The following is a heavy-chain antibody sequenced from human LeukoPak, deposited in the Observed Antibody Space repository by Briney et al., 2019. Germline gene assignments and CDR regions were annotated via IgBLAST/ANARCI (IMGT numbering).Heavy chain of an antibody. Sequence: SETLSLTCTVSGGSTSSHYWNWIRQPPGKGLEWIGYISYSGSTNYNPSLKSRVTISVDTSKNQFSLKLSSVTAADTAVYFCARDPTTVTKGFDIWGQGTLVTVSS. CDR1: GGSTSSHY. CDR2: ISYSGST. V-gene: IGHV4-59*11. CDR3: ARDPTTVTKGFDI. J-gene: IGHJ3*02. D-gene: IGHD4-17*01.